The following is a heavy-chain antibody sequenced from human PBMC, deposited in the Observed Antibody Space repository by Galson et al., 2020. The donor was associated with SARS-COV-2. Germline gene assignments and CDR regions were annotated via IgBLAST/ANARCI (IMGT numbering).Heavy chain of an antibody. CDR1: RGSMRGSY. Sequence: ASETLSLTCSVSRGSMRGSYWSWLRQAPGKGLEWIGYVHYTGRTNYNPSLKSRVTVSADTSRNQFSLRLNSVIPADTAIYYCARGYYDDRDYSNCFDPWGQGTLVTVSS. CDR2: VHYTGRT. CDR3: ARGYYDDRDYSNCFDP. V-gene: IGHV4-59*01. J-gene: IGHJ5*02. D-gene: IGHD3-16*01.